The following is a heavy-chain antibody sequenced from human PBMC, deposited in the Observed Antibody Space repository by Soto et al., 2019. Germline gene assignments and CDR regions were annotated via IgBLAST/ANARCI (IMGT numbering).Heavy chain of an antibody. CDR2: IKSKTDGGTT. V-gene: IGHV3-15*01. CDR3: TTDKLLRYSDWLLIDY. Sequence: GGSLRLSCAASGFTFSNAWMSWVRQAPGKGLEWVGRIKSKTDGGTTDYAAPVKGRFTISRDDSKDTLYLQMNSLKTEDTAVYYCTTDKLLRYSDWLLIDYWGQGTLVTVSS. D-gene: IGHD3-9*01. J-gene: IGHJ4*02. CDR1: GFTFSNAW.